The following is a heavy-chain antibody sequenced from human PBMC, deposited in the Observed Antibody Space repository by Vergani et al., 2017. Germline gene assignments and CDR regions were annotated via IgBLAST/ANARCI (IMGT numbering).Heavy chain of an antibody. CDR2: ISYDGSNK. V-gene: IGHV3-30-3*01. J-gene: IGHJ4*02. CDR3: ATNTIG. D-gene: IGHD3-3*01. CDR1: GFTFSSYA. Sequence: QVQLVESGGGVVQPGRSLRLSCAASGFTFSSYAMHWVRQAPGKGLEWVAVISYDGSNKYYADSVKGRFTISRDNSKNSLYLQMNSLRAEDTAVYYCATNTIGWGQGTLVTVSS.